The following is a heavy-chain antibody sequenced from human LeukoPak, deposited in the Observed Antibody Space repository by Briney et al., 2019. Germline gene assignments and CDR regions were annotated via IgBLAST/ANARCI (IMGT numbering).Heavy chain of an antibody. CDR3: ASEIIVGATAFDY. J-gene: IGHJ4*02. D-gene: IGHD1-26*01. Sequence: GGSLRLSCAASGFTFSDYYMSWIRQAPGKGLEWVSYISSSGSTIYYADSVKGRFTISRDNAKNSLYLQMNSLRAEDTAVYYCASEIIVGATAFDYWGQGTLVTVSS. CDR1: GFTFSDYY. V-gene: IGHV3-11*04. CDR2: ISSSGSTI.